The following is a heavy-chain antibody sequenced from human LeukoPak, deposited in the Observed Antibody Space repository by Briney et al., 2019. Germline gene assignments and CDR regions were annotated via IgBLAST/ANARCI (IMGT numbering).Heavy chain of an antibody. CDR1: GFTFSDNY. CDR2: IYSDGIT. Sequence: GGSLRLSCAASGFTFSDNYTSWVRQAPGKGLEWVSVIYSDGITYYADSVEGRFTISRDNSKNTLYLQMDSLRAEDTAVYYCARDRAWNYFDYWGQGTLVTVSS. D-gene: IGHD3-3*01. J-gene: IGHJ4*02. CDR3: ARDRAWNYFDY. V-gene: IGHV3-53*05.